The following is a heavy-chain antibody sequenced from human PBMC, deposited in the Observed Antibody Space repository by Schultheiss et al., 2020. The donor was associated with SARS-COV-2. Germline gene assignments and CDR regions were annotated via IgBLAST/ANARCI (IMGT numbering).Heavy chain of an antibody. CDR2: INPNSGGT. Sequence: ASVKISCKASGYTFTGYYMHWVRQAPGQGLEWMGRINPNSGGTNYAQKFQGRVTMTRDMSTSTAYMELSRLRSDDTAVYYCAREQWLRFKGTLGYWGQGTLVTVSS. J-gene: IGHJ4*02. V-gene: IGHV1-2*06. CDR1: GYTFTGYY. D-gene: IGHD5-12*01. CDR3: AREQWLRFKGTLGY.